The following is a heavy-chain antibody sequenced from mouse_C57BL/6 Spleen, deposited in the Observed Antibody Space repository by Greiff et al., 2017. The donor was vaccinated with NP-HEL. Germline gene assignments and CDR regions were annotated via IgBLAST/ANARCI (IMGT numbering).Heavy chain of an antibody. Sequence: EVKVEESGGGLVKPGGSLKLSCAASGFTFSDYGMHWVRQAPEKGLEWVAYISSGSSTIYYADTVKGRFTISRDNAKNTLFLQMTSLRSEDTAMYYCARGDYDEGYYAMGYWGQGTSVTVSS. D-gene: IGHD2-4*01. CDR2: ISSGSSTI. CDR3: ARGDYDEGYYAMGY. V-gene: IGHV5-17*01. J-gene: IGHJ4*01. CDR1: GFTFSDYG.